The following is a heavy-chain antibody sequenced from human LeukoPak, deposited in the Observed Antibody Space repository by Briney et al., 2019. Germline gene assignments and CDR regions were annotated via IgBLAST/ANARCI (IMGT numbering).Heavy chain of an antibody. CDR2: MKPNSGNK. Sequence: ASVQVSFKAFGYTFTRYDINWVRQATGQGVEGMGWMKPNSGNKGYAQKFQGRVTMTRNTSISTAYMELSSLRSEDTAVYYCARPQGLYYFDYWGQGTLVTVSS. J-gene: IGHJ4*02. V-gene: IGHV1-8*01. CDR1: GYTFTRYD. CDR3: ARPQGLYYFDY.